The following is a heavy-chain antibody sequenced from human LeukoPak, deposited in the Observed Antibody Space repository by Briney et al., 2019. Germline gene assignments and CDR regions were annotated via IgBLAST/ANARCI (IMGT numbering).Heavy chain of an antibody. CDR1: GGSISSYY. CDR2: IDYSGST. D-gene: IGHD5-24*01. CDR3: ARGRDGYNP. V-gene: IGHV4-59*01. Sequence: SETLSLTCTVSGGSISSYYWSWIRQPPGRGLEWIGYIDYSGSTNYNPSLKSRVTMSLDTSKHQFSLKLDSVTAADTAVYYCARGRDGYNPWGQGTLVTVSS. J-gene: IGHJ5*02.